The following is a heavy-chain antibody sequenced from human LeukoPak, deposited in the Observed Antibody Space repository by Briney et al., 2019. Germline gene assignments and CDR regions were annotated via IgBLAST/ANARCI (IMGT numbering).Heavy chain of an antibody. CDR2: ISSSSSYI. Sequence: GGSLRLSCAASGFTFSSYSMNWVRQAPEKGLEWVSSISSSSSYIYYADSVKGRFTISRDNAKNSLYLQMNSLRAEDTAVYYCARQYFLILSLYYFDYWGQGTLVTVSS. CDR3: ARQYFLILSLYYFDY. V-gene: IGHV3-21*01. J-gene: IGHJ4*02. CDR1: GFTFSSYS. D-gene: IGHD3-10*02.